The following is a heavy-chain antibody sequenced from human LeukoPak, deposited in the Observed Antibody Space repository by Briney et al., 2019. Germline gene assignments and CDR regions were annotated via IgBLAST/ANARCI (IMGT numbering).Heavy chain of an antibody. CDR3: ARLGDSTSRLYYFDY. CDR2: ISYSGST. D-gene: IGHD6-6*01. CDR1: GGSISSYY. V-gene: IGHV4-59*08. J-gene: IGHJ4*02. Sequence: SETLSLTCTDSGGSISSYYWSWIRQPPGKGLEWIGYISYSGSTYYNPSLKGRVTISVDTSKSRFSLKLSSVTAADTAVYYCARLGDSTSRLYYFDYWGQGTLVTVSS.